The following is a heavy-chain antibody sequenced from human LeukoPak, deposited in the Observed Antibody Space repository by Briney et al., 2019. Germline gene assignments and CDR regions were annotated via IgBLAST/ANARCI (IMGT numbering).Heavy chain of an antibody. CDR1: GFTFSNTW. CDR2: ITSDGSST. Sequence: GGSLRLSCAASGFTFSNTWMHWVRQPPGKGLVWVARITSDGSSTTYAESVKGRFTISRDNAKNTLYLQMNSLRAEDTAVYYCARTGGSYPYYFEYWGQGTLVTVSS. J-gene: IGHJ4*02. D-gene: IGHD1-26*01. V-gene: IGHV3-74*03. CDR3: ARTGGSYPYYFEY.